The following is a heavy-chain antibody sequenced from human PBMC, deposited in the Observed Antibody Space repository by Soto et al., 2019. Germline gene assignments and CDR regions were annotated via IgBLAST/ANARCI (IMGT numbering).Heavy chain of an antibody. CDR2: IIPIFGTA. D-gene: IGHD5-12*01. J-gene: IGHJ6*02. CDR1: GGTFSSYA. CDR3: ARDSRRRGYSGYDSPYYYYGMDV. Sequence: SVKVSCKASGGTFSSYAISWVRQAPGQGLEWMGGIIPIFGTANYAQKFQGRVTITADESTSTAYMELSSLRSEDTALYYCARDSRRRGYSGYDSPYYYYGMDVWGQGTTVTVSS. V-gene: IGHV1-69*13.